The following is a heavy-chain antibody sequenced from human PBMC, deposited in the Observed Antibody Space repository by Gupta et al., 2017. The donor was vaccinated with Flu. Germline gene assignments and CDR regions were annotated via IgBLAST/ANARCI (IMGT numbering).Heavy chain of an antibody. J-gene: IGHJ5*01. V-gene: IGHV3-7*01. Sequence: GLLVGSGGGFVQPGGSLRVFSWAFGFPLRDHWNSLVRQAPGKGPELVANINRDGSVINYMDFVRGRFTISRDNAKNAVYFQMNSLRVDDTAVYYCARDVGSGDYDSWGQGTLVTVSS. CDR2: INRDGSVI. D-gene: IGHD4-17*01. CDR1: GFPLRDHW. CDR3: ARDVGSGDYDS.